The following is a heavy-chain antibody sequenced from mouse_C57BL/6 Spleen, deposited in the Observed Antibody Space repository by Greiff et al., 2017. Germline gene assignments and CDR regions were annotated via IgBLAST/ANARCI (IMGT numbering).Heavy chain of an antibody. J-gene: IGHJ4*01. CDR1: GYTFTDYY. Sequence: QVQLQQSGAELVRPGASVKLSCKASGYTFTDYYINWVKQRPGQGLEWIARIYPGSGNTYYNEKFKGKATLTAEKSSSTAYMQLSSLTSEDSAVYFCAHEDYYAMDYWGQGTSVTVSS. CDR2: IYPGSGNT. CDR3: AHEDYYAMDY. V-gene: IGHV1-76*01.